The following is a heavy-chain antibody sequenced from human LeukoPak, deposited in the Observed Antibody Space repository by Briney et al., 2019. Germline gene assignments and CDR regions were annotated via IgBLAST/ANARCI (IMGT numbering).Heavy chain of an antibody. V-gene: IGHV3-30*04. CDR2: ISYDGRNK. J-gene: IGHJ4*02. CDR3: VRDILYCSTSRCYTFDC. D-gene: IGHD2-2*02. Sequence: GGSLRLSCAASGFTFSNYAMHWVRQAPGKGLEWVAVISYDGRNKYYADSVKGRFTISRDNSKNTPYLQMNGLRAEGTAVYYCVRDILYCSTSRCYTFDCWGQGTLVTVSS. CDR1: GFTFSNYA.